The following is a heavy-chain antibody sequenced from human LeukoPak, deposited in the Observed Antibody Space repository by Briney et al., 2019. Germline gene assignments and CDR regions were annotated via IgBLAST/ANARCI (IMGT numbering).Heavy chain of an antibody. Sequence: AASVKVSCRPCGYTFTSYGISWVRQAPGQGLEWMGWISAYNGYTNYAQKLQGRVTMTTDTSTSTAYMELRSLRSDDTAAYYCARGNKQRWLQSFDYWGQGTLVTVSS. D-gene: IGHD5-24*01. CDR1: GYTFTSYG. J-gene: IGHJ4*02. CDR2: ISAYNGYT. CDR3: ARGNKQRWLQSFDY. V-gene: IGHV1-18*01.